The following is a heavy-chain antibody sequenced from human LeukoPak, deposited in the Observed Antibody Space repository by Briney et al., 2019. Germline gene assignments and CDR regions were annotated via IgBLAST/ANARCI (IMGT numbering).Heavy chain of an antibody. J-gene: IGHJ5*02. CDR2: ISPYNANT. V-gene: IGHV1-18*01. CDR1: GYSFTNYG. D-gene: IGHD3-3*01. Sequence: ASVKVSCKTSGYSFTNYGINWVRQAPGQGLEWMGWISPYNANTNYGQRFQGRVSMTTDTSTSTAYMELRSLRSDDTAVYYCARVHPYYDFWSGYYSWFDPWGQGTLVTVSS. CDR3: ARVHPYYDFWSGYYSWFDP.